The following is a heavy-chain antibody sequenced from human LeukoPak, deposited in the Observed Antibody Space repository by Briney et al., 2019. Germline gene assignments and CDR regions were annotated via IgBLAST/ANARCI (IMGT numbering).Heavy chain of an antibody. J-gene: IGHJ4*02. CDR1: GGSFSGYY. CDR3: ARAGYSSGWYGY. D-gene: IGHD6-19*01. Sequence: SETLSLTCAVYGGSFSGYYWSWIRQPPGKGLEWIGEINHSGSTNYNPSLKSRVTISVDTSKNQFSLKLSSVTAADTAVYYCARAGYSSGWYGYRGQGTLVTVSS. CDR2: INHSGST. V-gene: IGHV4-34*01.